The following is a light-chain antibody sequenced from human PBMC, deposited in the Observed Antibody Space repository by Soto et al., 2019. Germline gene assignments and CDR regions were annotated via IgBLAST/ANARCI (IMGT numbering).Light chain of an antibody. J-gene: IGKJ5*01. V-gene: IGKV3-20*01. Sequence: EIVLTQSPGILSLSPGERATLSCRASQSLSGGYLAWFQQKPGQTPRLLIYGASNRATGIPDRFSGSGSGTDFTLTISRLEPEDFVVYYCQQNGSLPITFGQGTRLEIK. CDR3: QQNGSLPIT. CDR1: QSLSGGY. CDR2: GAS.